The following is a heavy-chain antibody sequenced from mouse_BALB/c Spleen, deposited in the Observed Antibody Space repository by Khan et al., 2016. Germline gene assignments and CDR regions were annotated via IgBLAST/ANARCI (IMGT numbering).Heavy chain of an antibody. V-gene: IGHV3-6*02. CDR1: GYSITSGYY. CDR3: ARLRRVYAMDY. D-gene: IGHD2-12*01. CDR2: ISYDGSN. Sequence: EVQLQESGPGLVKPSQSLSLTCSVTGYSITSGYYWNWIRQFPGNNLEWMGYISYDGSNNYNPSLKNRISIARYTSKNQFFLKLNSVTTEDTATYYCARLRRVYAMDYWGQGTSVTVSS. J-gene: IGHJ4*01.